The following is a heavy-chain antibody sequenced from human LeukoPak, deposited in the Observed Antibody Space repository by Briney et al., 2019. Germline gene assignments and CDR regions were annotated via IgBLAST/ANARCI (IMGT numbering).Heavy chain of an antibody. CDR2: INHSGST. D-gene: IGHD3-3*01. J-gene: IGHJ4*02. V-gene: IGHV4-34*01. Sequence: SETLSLTCAVYGGSFSGYYWSWIRQPPGKGLEWIGEINHSGSTNYNPSLKSRVTISVDTSKNQFSLKLSSVTAADTAVYYCARASVYYDSWSGYSTFDYWGQGTLVTVSS. CDR3: ARASVYYDSWSGYSTFDY. CDR1: GGSFSGYY.